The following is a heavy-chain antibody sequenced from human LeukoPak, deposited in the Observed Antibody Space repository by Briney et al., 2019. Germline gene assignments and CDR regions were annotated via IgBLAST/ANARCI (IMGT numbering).Heavy chain of an antibody. CDR3: ARDSGPFLPYSGYDVRTYYYGMDV. CDR2: ITPILGIA. CDR1: GGTFSSYA. V-gene: IGHV1-69*04. D-gene: IGHD5-12*01. J-gene: IGHJ6*02. Sequence: SVKVSCKASGGTFSSYAISWVRQAPGQGLEWMGRITPILGIANYAQKFQGRVTITADKSTSTAYMELSSLRSEDTAVYYCARDSGPFLPYSGYDVRTYYYGMDVWGQGTTVTVSS.